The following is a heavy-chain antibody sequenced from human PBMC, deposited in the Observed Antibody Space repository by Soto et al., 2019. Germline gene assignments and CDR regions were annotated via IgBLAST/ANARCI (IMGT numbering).Heavy chain of an antibody. J-gene: IGHJ5*02. V-gene: IGHV4-34*01. D-gene: IGHD3-9*01. Sequence: TPSLTSARCRGSFSGYYWSRILQPARKELDCIGEINHSGRSNYIPSLKSRVSISVDTSKNQFSLKLRSVTSWDMAVYECAISPGRYLWLDTWGQGSLVTI. CDR2: INHSGRS. CDR1: RGSFSGYY. CDR3: AISPGRYLWLDT.